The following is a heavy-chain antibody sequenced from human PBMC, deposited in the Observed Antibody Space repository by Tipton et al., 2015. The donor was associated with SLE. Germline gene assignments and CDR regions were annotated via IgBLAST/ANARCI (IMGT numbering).Heavy chain of an antibody. CDR1: GGSVSSGNYH. V-gene: IGHV4-39*07. D-gene: IGHD2-8*02. Sequence: TLSLTCTVSGGSVSSGNYHWGWIRQPPGKGLEYIGTAFYSGSTFYNPSLKSRVSISIDMSKNQFSMSTASMELISLRSEDTAVYYCARVPVRATGGFGRFRMDVWGEGTTVTVSS. J-gene: IGHJ6*04. CDR3: ARVPVRATGGFGRFRMDV. CDR2: AFYSGST.